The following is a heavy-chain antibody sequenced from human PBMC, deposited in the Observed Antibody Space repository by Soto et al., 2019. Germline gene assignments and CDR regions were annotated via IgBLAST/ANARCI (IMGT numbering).Heavy chain of an antibody. V-gene: IGHV1-24*01. CDR2: FDPEDGAT. Sequence: QVQLVQSGAEVQKPGASVKVCCKVSGYTLTELCMHWVRQSPGKGLEWMGGFDPEDGATIYAQKFKGRVTMTEDTSRDTAYMELSSLRSEDTAVYYCATAEGGGDSYFDYWGQGTLVTVSS. D-gene: IGHD3-16*01. CDR3: ATAEGGGDSYFDY. J-gene: IGHJ4*02. CDR1: GYTLTELC.